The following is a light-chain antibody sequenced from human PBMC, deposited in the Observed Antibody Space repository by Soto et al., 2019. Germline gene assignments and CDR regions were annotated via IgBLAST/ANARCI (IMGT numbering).Light chain of an antibody. CDR2: DTF. V-gene: IGKV3-11*01. Sequence: EIVLTQSPATRSLSPGTGATLSCSASQIVTSSLAWYQQRPGQAPRLLIYDTFTRATGIPARFSAKGAGTDFPLTISSLEHEDSAVYFCQLRSDWPPTYTFGQGTKLE. J-gene: IGKJ2*01. CDR3: QLRSDWPPTYT. CDR1: QIVTSS.